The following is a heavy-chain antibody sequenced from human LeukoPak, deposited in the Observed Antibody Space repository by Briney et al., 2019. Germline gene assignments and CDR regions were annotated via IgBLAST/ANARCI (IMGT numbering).Heavy chain of an antibody. CDR2: IYYSGST. J-gene: IGHJ4*02. V-gene: IGHV4-59*01. CDR3: ARGLYGSGSYLIDY. CDR1: GGSISSYY. D-gene: IGHD3-10*01. Sequence: SETLSLTCTVSGGSISSYYWSWIRQPPGKGLEWIGYIYYSGSTNYNPSVKSRVTISVDTSKDQFSLKLSSVTAADTAVYYCARGLYGSGSYLIDYWGQGTLVTVSS.